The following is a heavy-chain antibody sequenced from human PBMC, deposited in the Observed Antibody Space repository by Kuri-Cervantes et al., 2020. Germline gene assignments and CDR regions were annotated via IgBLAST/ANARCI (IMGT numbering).Heavy chain of an antibody. CDR3: ARGGEWAYYYYYGMDV. CDR2: ISSSSSTI. Sequence: GGSLRLSCAASGFTFRSYSMNWVRQAPGKGLEWVSYISSSSSTIYYADSVKGRFTISRDNAKNSLYLQMNSLRDEDTAVYYCARGGEWAYYYYYGMDVWGQGTTVTVSS. V-gene: IGHV3-48*02. D-gene: IGHD3-16*01. J-gene: IGHJ6*02. CDR1: GFTFRSYS.